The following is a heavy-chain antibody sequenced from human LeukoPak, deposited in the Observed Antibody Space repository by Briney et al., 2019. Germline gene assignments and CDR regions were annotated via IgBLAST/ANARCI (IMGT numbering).Heavy chain of an antibody. Sequence: GGSLRLSCAASGFTFSSYEMNWVRQAPGKGLEWVSYISSSGSTIYYADSVKGRFTISRDNAKNSLYLQMNSLRAEDTAVYYCARDQSSGWYLGFFDSWGQGTLVTVSS. D-gene: IGHD6-19*01. CDR3: ARDQSSGWYLGFFDS. CDR2: ISSSGSTI. J-gene: IGHJ4*02. CDR1: GFTFSSYE. V-gene: IGHV3-48*03.